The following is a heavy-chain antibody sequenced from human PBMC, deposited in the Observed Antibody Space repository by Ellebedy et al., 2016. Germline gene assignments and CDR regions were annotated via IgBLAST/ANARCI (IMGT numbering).Heavy chain of an antibody. Sequence: GESLKISXAASGFTLSAYGMNWVRQAPGKGLEWISYITSTGSGMYYADSVKGRFTISRDSAKNSLYLQMSSLRVEDTALYYCARDYHTGPGNWGQGTLVTVSS. CDR2: ITSTGSGM. D-gene: IGHD2-8*02. J-gene: IGHJ4*02. CDR3: ARDYHTGPGN. V-gene: IGHV3-48*04. CDR1: GFTLSAYG.